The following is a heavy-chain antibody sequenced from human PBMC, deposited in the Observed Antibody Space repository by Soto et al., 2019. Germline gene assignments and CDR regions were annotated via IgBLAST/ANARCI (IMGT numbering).Heavy chain of an antibody. V-gene: IGHV4-39*01. CDR1: VGAIRNSIYY. D-gene: IGHD6-19*01. CDR3: ARHRIAVAGPLDY. CDR2: IYYDGSV. J-gene: IGHJ4*02. Sequence: SETLSLTCTVSVGAIRNSIYYWGWIRQPPGKGLEWIGTIYYDGSVAYSPSLKSRVTLSVDTSRNHFSVKINSVTAADTAVYFCARHRIAVAGPLDYWGQGTLVTVSS.